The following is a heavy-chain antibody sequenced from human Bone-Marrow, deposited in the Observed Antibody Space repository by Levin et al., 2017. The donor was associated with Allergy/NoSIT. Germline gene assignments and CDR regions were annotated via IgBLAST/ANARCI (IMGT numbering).Heavy chain of an antibody. CDR3: TGVWFGESQGGMDV. Sequence: PGGSLRLSCAASGFAFSDYYMSWIRQAPGKGLQWISEISSSSSDAKYADSVKGRFTISRDNAKNSLYLHMNTLRDEDTAVYYCTGVWFGESQGGMDVWGQGTTVTVSS. CDR1: GFAFSDYY. D-gene: IGHD3-10*01. J-gene: IGHJ6*02. V-gene: IGHV3-11*03. CDR2: ISSSSSDA.